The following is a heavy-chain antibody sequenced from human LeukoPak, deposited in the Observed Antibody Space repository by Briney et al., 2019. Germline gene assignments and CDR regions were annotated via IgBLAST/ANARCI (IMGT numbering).Heavy chain of an antibody. D-gene: IGHD2-21*02. Sequence: GGSLRLSCAASGFTFSRYWMHWVRQAPGKGLVWVSRINSDESSTSYADSVKGRFTISRDNAKNTLYLQMNSLRAEDTAVYYCARAGHCGGDCYFWASSYYYMDVWGKRTTVTVSS. J-gene: IGHJ6*03. V-gene: IGHV3-74*01. CDR2: INSDESST. CDR1: GFTFSRYW. CDR3: ARAGHCGGDCYFWASSYYYMDV.